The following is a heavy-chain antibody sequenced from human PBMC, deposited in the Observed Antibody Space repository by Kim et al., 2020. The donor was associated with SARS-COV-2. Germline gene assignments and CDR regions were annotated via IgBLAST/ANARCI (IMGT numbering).Heavy chain of an antibody. Sequence: GESLKISCKGSGYSFASYWIIWVRQMSGKGLEWMGRIDPSDSYTNYSPSFQGHVTISADKSISTSYLQWSSLKASDTAMYFCARRDRNDWHGWFDTWGQGTLVTVSS. CDR2: IDPSDSYT. D-gene: IGHD3-9*01. CDR1: GYSFASYW. J-gene: IGHJ5*02. CDR3: ARRDRNDWHGWFDT. V-gene: IGHV5-10-1*01.